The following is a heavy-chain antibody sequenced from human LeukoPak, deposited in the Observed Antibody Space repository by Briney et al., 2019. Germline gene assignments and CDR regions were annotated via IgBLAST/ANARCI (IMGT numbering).Heavy chain of an antibody. J-gene: IGHJ6*02. CDR1: GFTFSSYW. CDR2: IKQDGSEK. Sequence: GGSLRLSCAASGFTFSSYWMSWVRQAPGKGLEWVSNIKQDGSEKYYVDSVKGQFTLSRDNAKNSLYLQMNSLRAEDTAVYYCARDGGYCTSTSCYFNYYYGLDVWGQGTTVTVSS. D-gene: IGHD2-2*03. CDR3: ARDGGYCTSTSCYFNYYYGLDV. V-gene: IGHV3-7*01.